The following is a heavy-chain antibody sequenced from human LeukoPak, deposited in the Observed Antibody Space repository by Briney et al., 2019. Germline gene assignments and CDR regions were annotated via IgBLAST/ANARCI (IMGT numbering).Heavy chain of an antibody. CDR2: ISDYNGNT. D-gene: IGHD6-19*01. CDR1: GYTFTSYG. J-gene: IGHJ4*02. V-gene: IGHV1-18*01. Sequence: APVKVSCKASGYTFTSYGISWVRQAPGQGLEWMGWISDYNGNTNYAQKLQGRVTMTTDTSTSTAYMELRSLRSDDTAVYYCARDDKAVAGTSFDYWGQGTLVTVSS. CDR3: ARDDKAVAGTSFDY.